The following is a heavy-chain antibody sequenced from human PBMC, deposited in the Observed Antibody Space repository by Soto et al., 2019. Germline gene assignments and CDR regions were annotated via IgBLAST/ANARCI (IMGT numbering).Heavy chain of an antibody. CDR2: IYYSGST. Sequence: SETLSLTCTFSVVSISSYYWSCIRQPPGKGLEWIGYIYYSGSTNYNPSLKSRVTISVDTSKNQFSLKLSSVTAADTAVYYCARVVVTADIGWFDPWCQGTLVTVSS. D-gene: IGHD2-2*01. CDR1: VVSISSYY. V-gene: IGHV4-59*01. J-gene: IGHJ5*02. CDR3: ARVVVTADIGWFDP.